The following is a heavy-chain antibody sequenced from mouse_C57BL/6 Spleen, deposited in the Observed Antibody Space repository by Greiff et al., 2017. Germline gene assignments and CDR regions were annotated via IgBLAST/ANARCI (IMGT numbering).Heavy chain of an antibody. V-gene: IGHV1-15*01. D-gene: IGHD1-1*01. J-gene: IGHJ2*01. CDR2: IDPETGGT. Sequence: LQESGAELVRPGASVTLSCKASGYTFTDYEMHWVKQTPVHGLEWIGAIDPETGGTAYNQKFKGKAILTADKSSSTAYMELRSLTSEDSAVYYCIANFFDYWGQGTTLTVSS. CDR1: GYTFTDYE. CDR3: IANFFDY.